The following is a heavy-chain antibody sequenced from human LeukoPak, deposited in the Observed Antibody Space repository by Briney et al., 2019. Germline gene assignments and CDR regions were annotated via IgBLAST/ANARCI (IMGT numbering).Heavy chain of an antibody. CDR2: IRSKAYGGTT. CDR1: GFTLGDYG. Sequence: GGSLRLSCTASGFTLGDYGMSWVRQAPGKGLEWVGFIRSKAYGGTTEYAASVKGRFTISRDDSKSIAYLQMNSLKTEDTAVYYCTRGDYYDTSGYYFLFDYWGQGTLVTVSS. D-gene: IGHD3-22*01. J-gene: IGHJ4*02. V-gene: IGHV3-49*04. CDR3: TRGDYYDTSGYYFLFDY.